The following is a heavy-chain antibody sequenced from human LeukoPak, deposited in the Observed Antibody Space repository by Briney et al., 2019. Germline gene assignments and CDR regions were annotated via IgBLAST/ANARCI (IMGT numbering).Heavy chain of an antibody. CDR1: GFTFSSYW. Sequence: PGGSLRLSCAASGFTFSSYWMHWVRQAPGKGLVWVSRINSDGSSTSYADSVKDRFTISRDNAKNTLYLQMNSLRAEDTAVYYCARAQYYDFWSGYYLTDYWGQGTLVTVSS. D-gene: IGHD3-3*01. V-gene: IGHV3-74*01. CDR3: ARAQYYDFWSGYYLTDY. J-gene: IGHJ4*02. CDR2: INSDGSST.